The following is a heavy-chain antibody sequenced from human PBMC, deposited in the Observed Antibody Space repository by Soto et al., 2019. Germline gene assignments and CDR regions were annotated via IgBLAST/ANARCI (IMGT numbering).Heavy chain of an antibody. CDR3: AKATATGGGAFEI. V-gene: IGHV3-23*01. D-gene: IGHD2-8*02. CDR2: ILVGGST. CDR1: GFILSSYD. J-gene: IGHJ3*02. Sequence: GGSLRLSCAVSGFILSSYDMSWVRQAPGKGLEWVSTILVGGSTHYEDSVKGRFTISRDTSKNTVYLQMNSLAAGDTAVYYCAKATATGGGAFEIYGQGTMVTVSS.